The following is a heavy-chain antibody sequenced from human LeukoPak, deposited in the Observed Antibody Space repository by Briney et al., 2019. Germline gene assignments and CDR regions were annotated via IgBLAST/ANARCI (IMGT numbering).Heavy chain of an antibody. CDR2: IYYSGST. CDR3: ARHRAYYYDSSGFSYAFDI. V-gene: IGHV4-39*01. D-gene: IGHD3-22*01. J-gene: IGHJ3*02. Sequence: SETLSLTCTVSGGSISSSSYYWGWIRQPPGKGLEWIGGIYYSGSTYYNPSLKSRVTISVDTSKNQFSLKLSSVTAADTAVYYCARHRAYYYDSSGFSYAFDIWGQGTMVTVSS. CDR1: GGSISSSSYY.